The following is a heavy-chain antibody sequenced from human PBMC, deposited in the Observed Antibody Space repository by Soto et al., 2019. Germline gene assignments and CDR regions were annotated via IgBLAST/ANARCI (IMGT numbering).Heavy chain of an antibody. D-gene: IGHD5-12*01. CDR1: GGTFSSYA. Sequence: QVQLVQSGAEVKKPGSSVKVSCKASGGTFSSYAISWVRQAPGQGLEWMGGIIPILGTANYAQKFQGRVTITADESTSTAYMELSSLGSEDTAVYYCARGYSSGYGGYGELGYYYGMDVWGQGTTVTVSS. V-gene: IGHV1-69*11. CDR3: ARGYSSGYGGYGELGYYYGMDV. CDR2: IIPILGTA. J-gene: IGHJ6*02.